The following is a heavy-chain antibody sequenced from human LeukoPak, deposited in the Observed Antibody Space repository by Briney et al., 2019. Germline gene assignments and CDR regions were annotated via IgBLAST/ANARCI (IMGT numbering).Heavy chain of an antibody. CDR2: ISGSGGST. V-gene: IGHV3-23*01. J-gene: IGHJ4*02. CDR3: AKDVGYCSSTSCYIFDY. Sequence: GGSLRLSCAASGFTFDDYGMSWVRQAPGKGLEWVSAISGSGGSTYYADSVKGRFTISRDNSKNTLYLQMNSLRAEDTAVYYCAKDVGYCSSTSCYIFDYWGQGTLVTVSS. CDR1: GFTFDDYG. D-gene: IGHD2-2*02.